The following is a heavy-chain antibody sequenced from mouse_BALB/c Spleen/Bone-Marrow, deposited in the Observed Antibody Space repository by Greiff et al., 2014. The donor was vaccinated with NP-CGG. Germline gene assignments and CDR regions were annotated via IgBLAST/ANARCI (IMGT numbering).Heavy chain of an antibody. CDR2: IDPANGNT. V-gene: IGHV14-3*02. CDR1: GFNIKDTY. Sequence: EVQLQQSGAELVKPGASVKLPCTASGFNIKDTYMHWVKQRPEQGLEWIGRIDPANGNTKYDPKFQGKATITADTSSNTAYLQLSSLTSEDTAVYYCANYHYGSSLFAYWGQGTLVTVSA. CDR3: ANYHYGSSLFAY. J-gene: IGHJ3*01. D-gene: IGHD1-1*01.